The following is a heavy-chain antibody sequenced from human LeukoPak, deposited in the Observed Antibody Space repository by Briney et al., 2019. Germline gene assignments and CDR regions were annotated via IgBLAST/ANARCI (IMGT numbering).Heavy chain of an antibody. CDR3: TKAVTTYDVEGFDY. CDR2: ISSSNTI. D-gene: IGHD4-17*01. CDR1: GFTFSDYY. V-gene: IGHV3-11*01. J-gene: IGHJ4*02. Sequence: GGSLRLSCAASGFTFSDYYMSWIRQAPGKGLEWISYISSSNTIYYADSVKGRFTISRDNAKNSLYLQMNSLRAEDTAVYFCTKAVTTYDVEGFDYWGQGTLVTVSS.